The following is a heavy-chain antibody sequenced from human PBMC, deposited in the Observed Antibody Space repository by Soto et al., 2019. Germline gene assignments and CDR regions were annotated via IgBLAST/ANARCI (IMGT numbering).Heavy chain of an antibody. CDR3: ARAWGYAFDI. D-gene: IGHD7-27*01. J-gene: IGHJ3*02. V-gene: IGHV4-61*08. CDR1: GGSISSGGYY. CDR2: IYYSGST. Sequence: SETLSLTCAVSGGSISSGGYYWSWIRQPPGKGLEWIGYIYYSGSTNYNPSLKSRVTISVDTSKNLFSLKLSSVTAADTAVYYCARAWGYAFDIWGQGTMVTVSS.